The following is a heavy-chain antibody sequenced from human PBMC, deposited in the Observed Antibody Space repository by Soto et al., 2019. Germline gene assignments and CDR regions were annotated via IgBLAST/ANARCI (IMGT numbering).Heavy chain of an antibody. CDR3: TTVYYDILTGYSPPRS. CDR2: IKSKTDGGTT. J-gene: IGHJ4*02. D-gene: IGHD3-9*01. Sequence: PGGSLRLSCAASGFTFSNAWMNWVRQAPGKGLEWVGRIKSKTDGGTTDYAAPVKGRFTISRDDSKNTLYLQMNSLKTEDTAVYYCTTVYYDILTGYSPPRSWGQGTLVTVSS. CDR1: GFTFSNAW. V-gene: IGHV3-15*07.